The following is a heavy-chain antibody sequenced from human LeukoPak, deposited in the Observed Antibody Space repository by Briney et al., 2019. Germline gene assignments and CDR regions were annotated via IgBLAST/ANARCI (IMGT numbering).Heavy chain of an antibody. J-gene: IGHJ4*02. V-gene: IGHV4-39*01. CDR1: GGSIRNGSFY. D-gene: IGHD6-13*01. CDR3: AAGYTTCLYYFDY. CDR2: ISYAGST. Sequence: PSETLSLTCTVSGGSIRNGSFYWGWTRQPPGKGLECVASISYAGSTFYNPSIRGRVTISVGPSRNYFSIWGRSPPAAGTAFSLRAAGYTTCLYYFDYWGQGTLVTVSS.